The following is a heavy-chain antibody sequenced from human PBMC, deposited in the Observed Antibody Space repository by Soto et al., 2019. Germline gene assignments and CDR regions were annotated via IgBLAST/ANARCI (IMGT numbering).Heavy chain of an antibody. CDR3: AREVQVHTPAFVY. V-gene: IGHV1-69*19. CDR1: GGTFNTYA. Sequence: QVQLVQSGAEMKKPGSSVKVSCQSSGGTFNTYAMNWVRQAPGQGPEWMGDISPMFGAANYAPKFQGRVTITADESTGTSYMQLSSLTSEDTALYFCAREVQVHTPAFVYWGQEPLVTVSS. D-gene: IGHD3-10*01. J-gene: IGHJ4*02. CDR2: ISPMFGAA.